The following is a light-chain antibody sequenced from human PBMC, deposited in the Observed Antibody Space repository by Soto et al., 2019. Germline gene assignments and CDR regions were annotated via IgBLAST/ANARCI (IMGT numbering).Light chain of an antibody. CDR3: LQTHNYPLT. V-gene: IGKV1-6*01. Sequence: AIQMTQSPSSLSASVGDRVTITCRASQGVGSDLAWYQQRPGKTPNLLIYVASTLQSGVPSRFSGSGSGTDFTLTISSLQPVDFATYYCLQTHNYPLTFGGGTNVEIK. CDR2: VAS. CDR1: QGVGSD. J-gene: IGKJ4*01.